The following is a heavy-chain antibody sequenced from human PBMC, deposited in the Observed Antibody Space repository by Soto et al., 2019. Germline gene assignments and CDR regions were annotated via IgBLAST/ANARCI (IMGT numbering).Heavy chain of an antibody. CDR3: ARMLDTAMVFDY. Sequence: SGPALVNPTETLTLTCTVSGFSLSNARMGVSWIRQPPGKALEWLAHIFSNDEKSYSTSLKSRLTISKDTSKSQVVLTMTNMDPVHTATYYCARMLDTAMVFDYWGQGTLVTVSS. CDR1: GFSLSNARMG. D-gene: IGHD5-18*01. J-gene: IGHJ4*02. V-gene: IGHV2-26*01. CDR2: IFSNDEK.